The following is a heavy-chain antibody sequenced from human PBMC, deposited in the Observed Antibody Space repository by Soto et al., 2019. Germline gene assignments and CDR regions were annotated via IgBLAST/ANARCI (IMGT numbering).Heavy chain of an antibody. D-gene: IGHD1-26*01. CDR2: IIPIFGTA. CDR3: ARVLLGRGSYYYFDY. J-gene: IGHJ4*02. V-gene: IGHV1-69*01. Sequence: QVQLVQSGAEVKKPGSSVKVSCRASGGTFGSYAISWVRQAPGQGLEWMGGIIPIFGTANYAQKFQGRVTITADESTSTAYMELSSLRSEDTAVYYCARVLLGRGSYYYFDYWGQGTLVTVSS. CDR1: GGTFGSYA.